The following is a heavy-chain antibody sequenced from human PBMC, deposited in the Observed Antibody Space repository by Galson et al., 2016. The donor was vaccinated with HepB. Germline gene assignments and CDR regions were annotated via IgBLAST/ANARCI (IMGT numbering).Heavy chain of an antibody. D-gene: IGHD6-19*01. CDR1: GFNFGNYW. CDR2: IKEDGSEK. Sequence: SLRLSCAASGFNFGNYWMSWVRQAPGMGLEWVANIKEDGSEKYYVDSVKGRFTISRDNAHNSLYLQMNSLRAEDTAVYYCAREAVAGDVGAFAIWGQGTMVTVSS. V-gene: IGHV3-7*01. J-gene: IGHJ3*02. CDR3: AREAVAGDVGAFAI.